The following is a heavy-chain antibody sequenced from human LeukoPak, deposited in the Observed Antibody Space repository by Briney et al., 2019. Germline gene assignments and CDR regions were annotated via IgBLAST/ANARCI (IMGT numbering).Heavy chain of an antibody. V-gene: IGHV3-7*01. D-gene: IGHD4-17*01. Sequence: GGSLRLSCTASGFTFSSYWMSWVRQAPGKGPEWVANIKQDGSEMYYVDSVKGRFTISRDNAKNSLYLQMNSLRAEDTAVYYCAREESTVTYDAFDIWGQGTMVTVSS. CDR1: GFTFSSYW. CDR2: IKQDGSEM. J-gene: IGHJ3*02. CDR3: AREESTVTYDAFDI.